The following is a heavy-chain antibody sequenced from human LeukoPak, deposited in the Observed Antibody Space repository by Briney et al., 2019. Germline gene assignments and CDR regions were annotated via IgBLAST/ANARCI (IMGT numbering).Heavy chain of an antibody. CDR3: ARDQDNWNYDQYCYYYYGMDV. V-gene: IGHV3-7*01. D-gene: IGHD1-7*01. Sequence: PGGSLRLSCAASGFTFSSYWMSWVRQAPGKGLEWVANIKQDGSEKYYVDSVKGRFTISRDNAKNSLYLQMNSLRAEDTAVYYCARDQDNWNYDQYCYYYYGMDVWGQGTTVTVSS. CDR2: IKQDGSEK. CDR1: GFTFSSYW. J-gene: IGHJ6*02.